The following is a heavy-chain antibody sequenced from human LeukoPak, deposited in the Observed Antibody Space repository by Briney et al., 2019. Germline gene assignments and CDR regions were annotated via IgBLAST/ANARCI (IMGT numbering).Heavy chain of an antibody. D-gene: IGHD1-26*01. CDR1: GYTFTGYY. CDR3: ARTSWELLRGYYFDY. V-gene: IGHV1-2*02. Sequence: ASVKVSCEASGYTFTGYYMHWVRQAPGQGLEWMGWINPNSGGTNYAQKFQGRVTMTRDTSISTAYMELSRLRSDDTAVYYCARTSWELLRGYYFDYWGQGTLVTVSS. CDR2: INPNSGGT. J-gene: IGHJ4*02.